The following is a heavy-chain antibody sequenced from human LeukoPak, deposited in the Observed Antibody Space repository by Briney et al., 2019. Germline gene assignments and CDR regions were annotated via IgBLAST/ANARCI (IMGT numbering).Heavy chain of an antibody. CDR1: GGSISSYY. J-gene: IGHJ5*02. CDR2: IYYSGST. V-gene: IGHV4-59*01. D-gene: IGHD3-22*01. Sequence: PSETLSLTCTVSGGSISSYYWSWIRQPPGKGLEWIGYIYYSGSTNYNPSLKSRVTISVDTSKNQFSLKLSSVTAADTAVYYCASVMIPRRDGFDPWGQGTLVTVSS. CDR3: ASVMIPRRDGFDP.